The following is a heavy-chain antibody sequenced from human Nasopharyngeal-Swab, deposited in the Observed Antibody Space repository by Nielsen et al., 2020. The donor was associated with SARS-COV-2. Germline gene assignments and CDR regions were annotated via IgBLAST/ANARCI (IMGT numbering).Heavy chain of an antibody. Sequence: GGSLRLSCAASGITFSSYAMSWVRQAPGKGLEWVSVIYSGGSSTYYADSVKGRFTISRDNSKNTLYLQMNSLRAEDTAVYYCAKEGFSSGWYSGGYFDLWGRGTLVTVSS. J-gene: IGHJ2*01. CDR3: AKEGFSSGWYSGGYFDL. CDR2: IYSGGSST. V-gene: IGHV3-23*03. CDR1: GITFSSYA. D-gene: IGHD6-19*01.